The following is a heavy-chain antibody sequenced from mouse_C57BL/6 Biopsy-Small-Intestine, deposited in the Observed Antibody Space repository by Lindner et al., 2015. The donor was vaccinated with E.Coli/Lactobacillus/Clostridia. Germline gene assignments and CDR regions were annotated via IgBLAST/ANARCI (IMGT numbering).Heavy chain of an antibody. CDR2: ISSGSSTI. CDR3: ARWAWFAY. J-gene: IGHJ3*01. V-gene: IGHV5-17*01. Sequence: VQLQESGGGLVKPGGSLKLSCAASGFTFSDYGMHWVRQAPEKGLEWVAYISSGSSTIYYADTVKGRFTISRDNAKNTLFLQMTSLRSEDTAMYYCARWAWFAYWGQGTLVTVSA. CDR1: GFTFSDYG.